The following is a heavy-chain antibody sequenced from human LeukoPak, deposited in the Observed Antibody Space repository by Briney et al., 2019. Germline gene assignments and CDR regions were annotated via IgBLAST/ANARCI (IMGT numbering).Heavy chain of an antibody. Sequence: SGTLSLTCAVSGGSISSSNWWSWVRQPPGKGLEWIGEIYHSGSTNYNPSLKSRVTISVDTSKNQFSLKLSSVTAADTAVYYCARVDYGDYTLDYWGQGTLVTVSS. V-gene: IGHV4-4*02. CDR2: IYHSGST. D-gene: IGHD4-17*01. CDR1: GGSISSSNW. CDR3: ARVDYGDYTLDY. J-gene: IGHJ4*02.